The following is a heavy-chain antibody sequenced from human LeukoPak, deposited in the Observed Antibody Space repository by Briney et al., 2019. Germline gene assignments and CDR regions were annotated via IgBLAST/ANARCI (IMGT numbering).Heavy chain of an antibody. V-gene: IGHV3-23*01. CDR1: GFTFSTYA. J-gene: IGHJ4*02. Sequence: PGGSLRLSCAASGFTFSTYAINWVRQAPGKGLEWVAGITGGGNIIRYADSVKGRFTISRDNAKSTLYLQMSSLRAEDAAIYYCAKDRIPDGMWEVDYWGQGNPVTVSS. D-gene: IGHD1-26*01. CDR3: AKDRIPDGMWEVDY. CDR2: ITGGGNII.